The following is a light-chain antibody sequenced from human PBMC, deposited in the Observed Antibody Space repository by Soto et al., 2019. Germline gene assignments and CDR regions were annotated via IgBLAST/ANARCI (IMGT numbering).Light chain of an antibody. CDR3: CSYAGSFYV. CDR1: SSDVGGYNY. J-gene: IGLJ1*01. CDR2: DLS. V-gene: IGLV2-11*01. Sequence: QSALTQPRSVSGSPGQSVTISCTGTSSDVGGYNYVSWYQQHPGKAPKLMIYDLSKRPSGVPDRFSGSKSGNTASLTISGLQAEDEADYYCCSYAGSFYVFGTGTKVTV.